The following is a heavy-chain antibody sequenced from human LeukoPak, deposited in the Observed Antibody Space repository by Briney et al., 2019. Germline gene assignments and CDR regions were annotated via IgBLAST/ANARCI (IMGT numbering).Heavy chain of an antibody. V-gene: IGHV3-7*03. D-gene: IGHD3-16*02. Sequence: TGGSLRLSCAASGLIFSKYWMTWVRQAPGKGLEWVASIKPDGSEKYYLDSVKGRFTISRGNAKNSLYLQIKSLRAEDTAVYYCARTYSWSLSRFDYWGQGTLVTVSS. CDR2: IKPDGSEK. CDR3: ARTYSWSLSRFDY. J-gene: IGHJ4*02. CDR1: GLIFSKYW.